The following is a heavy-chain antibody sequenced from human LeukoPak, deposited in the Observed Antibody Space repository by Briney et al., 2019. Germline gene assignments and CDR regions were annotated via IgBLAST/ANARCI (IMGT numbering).Heavy chain of an antibody. CDR2: IYYSGST. Sequence: SETLSLTCTVSGGSTSSYYWSWIRQPPGKGLEWIGYIYYSGSTNYNPSLKSRVTISVDTSKNQFSLKLSSVTAADTAVYYCARVGGYSLLCYYYYMDVWGKGTTVTVSS. D-gene: IGHD3-22*01. CDR1: GGSTSSYY. J-gene: IGHJ6*03. CDR3: ARVGGYSLLCYYYYMDV. V-gene: IGHV4-59*01.